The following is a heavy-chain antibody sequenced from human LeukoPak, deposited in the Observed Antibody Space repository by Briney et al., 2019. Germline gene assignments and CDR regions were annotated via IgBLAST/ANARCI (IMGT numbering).Heavy chain of an antibody. CDR2: TRYDEDDK. CDR3: AKDTSTMAVAGTCFDY. D-gene: IGHD6-19*01. V-gene: IGHV3-30*02. CDR1: GFTFSSYG. J-gene: IGHJ4*02. Sequence: GGSLRLSCAASGFTFSSYGMNWVRQAPGKGLEWVAFTRYDEDDKYYAESVKGRFTISRDNSKNTLYLQMNSLRVEDTAVYYCAKDTSTMAVAGTCFDYWGQGTLVTVSS.